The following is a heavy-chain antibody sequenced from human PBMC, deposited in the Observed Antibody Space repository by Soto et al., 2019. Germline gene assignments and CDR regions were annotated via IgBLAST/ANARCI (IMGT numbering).Heavy chain of an antibody. CDR2: IWYDGGNK. J-gene: IGHJ4*02. CDR3: ARDGDVNTGFGKDY. V-gene: IGHV3-33*01. CDR1: GFTFSNYG. D-gene: IGHD3-16*01. Sequence: GSLRLSCAASGFTFSNYGMHWVRQAPGKGLEWVAFIWYDGGNKYYAESVKGRFTISRDNSKNTLYLQMNSLRAEDTAVYYCARDGDVNTGFGKDYWGQGTLVTVSS.